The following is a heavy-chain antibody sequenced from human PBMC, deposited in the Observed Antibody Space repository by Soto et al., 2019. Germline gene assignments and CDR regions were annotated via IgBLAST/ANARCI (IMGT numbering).Heavy chain of an antibody. D-gene: IGHD4-17*01. Sequence: SVKVSCKASGGTFSSYAISWVRQAPGQGLEWMGGIIPIFGTANYAQKFQGRVTITADESTSTAYMELSSLRSEDTAVYYCAGSNDYGDYRDYYYGMDVWGQGTTVTVSS. CDR2: IIPIFGTA. V-gene: IGHV1-69*13. CDR1: GGTFSSYA. CDR3: AGSNDYGDYRDYYYGMDV. J-gene: IGHJ6*02.